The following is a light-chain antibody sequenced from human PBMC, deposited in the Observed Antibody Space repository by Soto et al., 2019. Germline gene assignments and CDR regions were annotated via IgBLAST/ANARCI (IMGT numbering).Light chain of an antibody. V-gene: IGKV1-39*01. CDR2: AAS. Sequence: DIQMTQSPSSLSASVGERVTITCRASQSISSYLNWYQQKPGKAPKLLIYAASSLQSGVPSRFSSSGSGRDFTLTIRSLQPEDFATYYCQQSYSMPRTFGQGTKVEIK. CDR3: QQSYSMPRT. J-gene: IGKJ1*01. CDR1: QSISSY.